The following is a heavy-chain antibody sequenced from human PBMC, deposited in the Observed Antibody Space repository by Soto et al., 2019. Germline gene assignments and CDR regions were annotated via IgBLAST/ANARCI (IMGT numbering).Heavy chain of an antibody. CDR3: ARARYCTNGICLMPRDYYGMDV. CDR2: VIPVHGTA. J-gene: IGHJ6*02. V-gene: IGHV1-69*01. Sequence: QVQLVQSGAEVKKPGSSVKVSCKASGGTFSSNGISWVRQAPGQGLEWMGGVIPVHGTASYAQNVQGRVTMTADESTSTAYMELSSLRSEDTAVYYCARARYCTNGICLMPRDYYGMDVWGQGTTVTVSS. CDR1: GGTFSSNG. D-gene: IGHD2-8*01.